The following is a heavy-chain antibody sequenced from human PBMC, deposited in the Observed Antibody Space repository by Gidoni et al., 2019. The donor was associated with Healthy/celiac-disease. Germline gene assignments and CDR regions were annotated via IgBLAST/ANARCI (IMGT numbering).Heavy chain of an antibody. D-gene: IGHD6-13*01. CDR3: ARAAGQTRVRIAAAGTYYYYMDV. Sequence: AEVKKPGASVKVSCKASGYTFTSYGISWVRQAPGQGLEWMGWISAYNGTTNYAQKPKGRVTMTTDTSTSTAYMELRSLRSDDTAVYYCARAAGQTRVRIAAAGTYYYYMDVWGKGTTVTVSS. V-gene: IGHV1-18*01. CDR2: ISAYNGTT. J-gene: IGHJ6*03. CDR1: GYTFTSYG.